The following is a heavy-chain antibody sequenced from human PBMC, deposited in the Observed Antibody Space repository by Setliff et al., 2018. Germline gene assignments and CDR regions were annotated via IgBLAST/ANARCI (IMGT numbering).Heavy chain of an antibody. CDR3: AKFVGYTYGYDY. D-gene: IGHD5-18*01. V-gene: IGHV3-11*04. CDR1: GFTFSNYY. CDR2: ITNSGGTI. Sequence: GGSLRLSCAASGFTFSNYYMSWIRQAPGKGLEWVSYITNSGGTIYYADSVKGRFTISRDNAKNSLYLQMNSLRAEDTALYYCAKFVGYTYGYDYWGRGTLVTVS. J-gene: IGHJ4*02.